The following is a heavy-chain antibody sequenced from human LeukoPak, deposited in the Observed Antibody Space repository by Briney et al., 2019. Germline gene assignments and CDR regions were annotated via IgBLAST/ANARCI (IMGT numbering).Heavy chain of an antibody. CDR1: GFTFSDYY. V-gene: IGHV3-11*04. CDR3: ASDHSREYYYDSSGYYGILDY. Sequence: GGSLRLSCAASGFTFSDYYMSWIRQAPGKGLEWVSYISSSGSTIYYADSVKGRFTISRDNAKNSLYLQMNSLRAEDTAVYYCASDHSREYYYDSSGYYGILDYWGQRTLVTVSS. CDR2: ISSSGSTI. D-gene: IGHD3-22*01. J-gene: IGHJ4*02.